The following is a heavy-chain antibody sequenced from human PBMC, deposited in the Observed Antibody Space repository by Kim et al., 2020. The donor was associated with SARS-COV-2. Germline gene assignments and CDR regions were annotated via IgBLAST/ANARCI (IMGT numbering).Heavy chain of an antibody. CDR2: IYYSGST. CDR3: ASQHIVVVTARGYDGGYFDL. J-gene: IGHJ2*01. V-gene: IGHV4-39*01. D-gene: IGHD2-21*02. CDR1: GGSISSSSYY. Sequence: SETLSLTCTVSGGSISSSSYYWGCIRQPPGKALEWIGSIYYSGSTYYNPSLKRRVTISVDTSKNQFSLKLNSVTAADTAVYYCASQHIVVVTARGYDGGYFDLWGRGSLVTVSS.